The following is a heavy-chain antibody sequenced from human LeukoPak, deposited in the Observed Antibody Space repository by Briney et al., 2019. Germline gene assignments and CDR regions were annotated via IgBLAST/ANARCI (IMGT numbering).Heavy chain of an antibody. CDR2: ISWNSGSI. Sequence: PGGSLRLSCAASGFTFDDYAMHWVRQAPGKGLEWVSGISWNSGSIGYADSVKGRFTISRDNAKNSLYLQMNSLRAEDTALYYCAKGILGAIDYWGQGTLVTVSS. CDR1: GFTFDDYA. V-gene: IGHV3-9*01. D-gene: IGHD2-15*01. CDR3: AKGILGAIDY. J-gene: IGHJ4*02.